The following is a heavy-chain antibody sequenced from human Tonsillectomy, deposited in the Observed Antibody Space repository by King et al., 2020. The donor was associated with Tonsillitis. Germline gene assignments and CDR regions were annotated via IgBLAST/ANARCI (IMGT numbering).Heavy chain of an antibody. V-gene: IGHV3-30-3*01. CDR2: ISYDGSNK. CDR3: ARDNHFYDILTGYTFYY. Sequence: VQLVESGGGVVQPGRSLRLSCAVSGFTFSSFGMHWVRQAPGKGLEWVAVISYDGSNKDYADSVKGRFTISRDNSKNTLYLQMNSLRAEDTAVYYCARDNHFYDILTGYTFYYWGQGTLVTVSS. J-gene: IGHJ4*02. CDR1: GFTFSSFG. D-gene: IGHD3-9*01.